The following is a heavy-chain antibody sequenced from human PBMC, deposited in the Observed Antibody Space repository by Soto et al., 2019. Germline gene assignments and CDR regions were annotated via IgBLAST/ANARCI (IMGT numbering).Heavy chain of an antibody. CDR3: ARMGELERSFAY. V-gene: IGHV1-3*01. J-gene: IGHJ4*02. Sequence: QVQLVQSGAEVKKPGAAVKVSCKASGYTFTSYAMHWVRQAPGQRLEWMGWINAGNGNTKYSQKFQGRVTITRDTSASTAYMELSSLRSEDTAVYYCARMGELERSFAYWGQGTLVTVS. D-gene: IGHD1-1*01. CDR1: GYTFTSYA. CDR2: INAGNGNT.